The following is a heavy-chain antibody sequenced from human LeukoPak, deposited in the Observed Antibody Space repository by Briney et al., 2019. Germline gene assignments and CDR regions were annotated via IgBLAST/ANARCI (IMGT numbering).Heavy chain of an antibody. CDR1: GSTFNDDQ. J-gene: IGHJ4*02. V-gene: IGHV3-11*04. D-gene: IGHD1-26*01. CDR2: ISSGGNTV. Sequence: GGSLRLSCAASGSTFNDDQMTWIRQAPGRGLEWVSYISSGGNTVLYADSVKGRFTISRDNAKNTLYLQMNSLRAEDTAVYYCAKGGGTYLLTYFDYWGQGTLVTVSS. CDR3: AKGGGTYLLTYFDY.